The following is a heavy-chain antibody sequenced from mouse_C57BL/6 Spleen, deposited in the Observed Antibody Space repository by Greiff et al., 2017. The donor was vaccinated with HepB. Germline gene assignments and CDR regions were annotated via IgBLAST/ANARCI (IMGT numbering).Heavy chain of an antibody. D-gene: IGHD2-5*01. Sequence: EVKLMESGGDLVKPGGSLKLSCAASGFTFSSYGMSWVRQTPDKRLEWVATISSGGSYTYYPDSVKGRFTISRDNAKNTLYLQMISLKSEDTALYYSARQSAIVTYYFDCWGQGTTLTVSS. V-gene: IGHV5-6*01. CDR1: GFTFSSYG. J-gene: IGHJ2*01. CDR3: ARQSAIVTYYFDC. CDR2: ISSGGSYT.